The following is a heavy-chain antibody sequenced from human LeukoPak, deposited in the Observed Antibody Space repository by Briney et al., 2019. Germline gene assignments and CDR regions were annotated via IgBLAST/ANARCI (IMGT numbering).Heavy chain of an antibody. J-gene: IGHJ5*02. V-gene: IGHV3-30*03. CDR2: ISYDGSNK. CDR3: ARSPQNPSGYYLYNWFDP. CDR1: GFTFSSYS. Sequence: GGSLRPSCAASGFTFSSYSMNWVRQAPGKGLEWVAVISYDGSNKYYADSVKGRFTISRDNSKNTLYLQMNSLRAEDTAVYYCARSPQNPSGYYLYNWFDPWGQGTLVTVSS. D-gene: IGHD3-22*01.